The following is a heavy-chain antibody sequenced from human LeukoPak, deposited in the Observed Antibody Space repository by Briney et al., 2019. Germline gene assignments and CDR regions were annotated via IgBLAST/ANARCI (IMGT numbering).Heavy chain of an antibody. CDR3: AKDRALGDAFDI. J-gene: IGHJ3*02. D-gene: IGHD7-27*01. V-gene: IGHV3-23*01. Sequence: GGFLRLSCAASGFTFSSYAMSWVRQAPGKGLEWVSAISGSGGSTYYADSVKGRFTISRDNSKNTLYLQMNSLRAEDTAVYYCAKDRALGDAFDIWGQGTMVTVSS. CDR1: GFTFSSYA. CDR2: ISGSGGST.